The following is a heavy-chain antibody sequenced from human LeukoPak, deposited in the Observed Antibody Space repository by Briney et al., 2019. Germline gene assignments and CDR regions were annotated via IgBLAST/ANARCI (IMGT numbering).Heavy chain of an antibody. CDR3: AKDNRPRLFGY. CDR2: ISGSGGST. Sequence: GGSLRLSCAASGFTFSSYAMSWVRQAPGKGLEWVSAISGSGGSTYYADSVKRRFTISRDNSKNTLYLQMNSLRAEDTAVYYCAKDNRPRLFGYWGQGTLVTVSS. V-gene: IGHV3-23*01. CDR1: GFTFSSYA. J-gene: IGHJ4*02.